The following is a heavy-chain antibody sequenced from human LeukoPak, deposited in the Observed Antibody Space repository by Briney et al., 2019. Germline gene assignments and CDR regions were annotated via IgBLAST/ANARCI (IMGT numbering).Heavy chain of an antibody. D-gene: IGHD3-10*01. J-gene: IGHJ6*02. CDR1: GYTFTVYY. Sequence: ASVKVSFKASGYTFTVYYMHWVRQAPGQGLEWMGWINPNSGGTNYAQKFQGRVTMTRDTSISTAYMELSRLRSDDTAVYYCARDGITMVRGVIKADGMDVWGQGTTVTVSS. CDR3: ARDGITMVRGVIKADGMDV. CDR2: INPNSGGT. V-gene: IGHV1-2*02.